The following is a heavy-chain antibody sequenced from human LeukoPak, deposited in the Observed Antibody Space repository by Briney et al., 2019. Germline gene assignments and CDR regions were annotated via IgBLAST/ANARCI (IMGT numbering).Heavy chain of an antibody. J-gene: IGHJ4*02. CDR1: GGSISSYY. Sequence: SETLSLTCTVSGGSISSYYWSWIRHPAGKGLEWIGRIYTSGSTNYNPSLKSRVTMSVDTSKNQFSLKLSSVTAADTAVYYCARTGRTYYYDSSGSYYFDYWGQGTLVTVSS. D-gene: IGHD3-22*01. CDR2: IYTSGST. CDR3: ARTGRTYYYDSSGSYYFDY. V-gene: IGHV4-4*07.